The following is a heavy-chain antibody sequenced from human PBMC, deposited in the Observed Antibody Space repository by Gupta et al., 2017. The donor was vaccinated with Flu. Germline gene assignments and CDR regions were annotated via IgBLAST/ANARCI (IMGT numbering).Heavy chain of an antibody. CDR2: ISYDGSNK. Sequence: HWVRQAPGKGLEWVAVISYDGSNKYYADSVKGRFTISRDNSNTLYLQMNSLRAEDTAVYYCARGHRNYSYMDVWGKGTTVTVSS. V-gene: IGHV3-30-3*01. J-gene: IGHJ6*03. D-gene: IGHD2-21*01. CDR3: ARGHRNYSYMDV.